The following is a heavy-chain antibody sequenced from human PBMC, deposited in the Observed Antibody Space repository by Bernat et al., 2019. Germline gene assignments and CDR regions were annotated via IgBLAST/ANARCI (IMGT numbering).Heavy chain of an antibody. CDR2: ISSEGGSQ. V-gene: IGHV3-30-3*01. Sequence: QVHLVESGGGVVQPGRSLRLSCAASGFTFSQYPMHWVRQAPGKGPEWVAVISSEGGSQNYADSVKGRFTISRDNAKNSLYLQMNSLRAEDTAVYYCARGTSTSAPYMDVWGKGTTVTVSS. CDR1: GFTFSQYP. CDR3: ARGTSTSAPYMDV. J-gene: IGHJ6*03.